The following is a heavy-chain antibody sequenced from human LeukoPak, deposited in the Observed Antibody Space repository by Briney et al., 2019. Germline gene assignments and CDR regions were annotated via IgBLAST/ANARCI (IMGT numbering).Heavy chain of an antibody. CDR1: GFTFSSYA. J-gene: IGHJ6*03. D-gene: IGHD3-10*01. CDR3: AATMVRGVIYEYYYYMDV. CDR2: ISGSGGST. Sequence: GGSLRLSCAASGFTFSSYAMSWVRQAPGKGLEWVSAISGSGGSTYYADSVKGRFTISRDNSKNTLYLQMNSLRAEDTAVYYCAATMVRGVIYEYYYYMDVWGKGTTVTVSS. V-gene: IGHV3-23*01.